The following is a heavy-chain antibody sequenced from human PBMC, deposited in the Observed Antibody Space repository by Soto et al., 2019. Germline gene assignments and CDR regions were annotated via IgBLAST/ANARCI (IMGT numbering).Heavy chain of an antibody. CDR3: ARDRARTTNAFDI. CDR1: GFTFTTYS. CDR2: ISSSGTYI. D-gene: IGHD3-10*01. V-gene: IGHV3-21*01. J-gene: IGHJ3*02. Sequence: ESGGGLVKPGGSLRLSCAASGFTFTTYSISWVRQAPGKGLAWVSSISSSGTYIYYADSVKGRFIISRDNAKNSVFLQMNSLTADDTAVYYCARDRARTTNAFDIWGQGTMVTVSS.